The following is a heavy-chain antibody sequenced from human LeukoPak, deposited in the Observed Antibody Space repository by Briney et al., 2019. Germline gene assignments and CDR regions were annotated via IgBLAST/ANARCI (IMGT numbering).Heavy chain of an antibody. Sequence: SETLSLTXTVSGGSISSSSYYWGWIRQPPGKGLEWIGSIYYSGSTYYNPSLKSRVTISVDTSKNQFSLKLSSVTAADTAVYYCARGIAAAGIGGYYFDYWGQRTLVTVSS. V-gene: IGHV4-39*01. D-gene: IGHD6-13*01. CDR2: IYYSGST. CDR3: ARGIAAAGIGGYYFDY. CDR1: GGSISSSSYY. J-gene: IGHJ4*02.